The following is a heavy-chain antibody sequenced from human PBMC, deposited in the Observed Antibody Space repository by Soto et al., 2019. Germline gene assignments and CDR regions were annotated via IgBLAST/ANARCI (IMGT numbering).Heavy chain of an antibody. CDR2: IFPDDSDT. CDR3: AKLPPRAQGLARYYFEY. J-gene: IGHJ4*02. V-gene: IGHV5-51*01. Sequence: PGESLKISCKASGFTFTDYWIGWLRQMPGKGLEWMGIIFPDDSDTKYSPSFQGQVIISADTSITTAYLQMSSLKASDTAIYYCAKLPPRAQGLARYYFEYWGQGTPVTVSS. CDR1: GFTFTDYW. D-gene: IGHD3-9*01.